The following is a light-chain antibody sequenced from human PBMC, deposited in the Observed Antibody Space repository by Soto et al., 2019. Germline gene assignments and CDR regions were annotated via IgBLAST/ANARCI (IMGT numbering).Light chain of an antibody. CDR2: DAS. CDR1: QDVSSY. Sequence: EIVLTQSPATLSLSPGQRATLSCRASQDVSSYLAWYQQKPGQSPRLLIYDASNRATGVPARFSSSGSGIDFTLTISSLEPEDFAVYYCQQRSNWPRGTFGPGTKVDIK. V-gene: IGKV3-11*01. CDR3: QQRSNWPRGT. J-gene: IGKJ3*01.